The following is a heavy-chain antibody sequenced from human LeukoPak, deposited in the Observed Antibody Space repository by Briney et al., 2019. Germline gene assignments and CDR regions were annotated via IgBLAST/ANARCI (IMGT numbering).Heavy chain of an antibody. CDR2: ISSSGSTI. Sequence: GGSLRLSCAASGFIFSSYEMNWVRQAPGKGLEWVSYISSSGSTIYYADSVKGRFTISRDNAKNSLYLQMNSLRAEDTAVYYRARDPGSSGYTFDYWGQGTLVTVSS. J-gene: IGHJ4*02. D-gene: IGHD3-22*01. CDR1: GFIFSSYE. V-gene: IGHV3-48*03. CDR3: ARDPGSSGYTFDY.